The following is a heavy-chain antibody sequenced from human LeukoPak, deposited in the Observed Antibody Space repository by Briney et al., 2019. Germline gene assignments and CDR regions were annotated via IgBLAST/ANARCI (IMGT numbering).Heavy chain of an antibody. D-gene: IGHD2-2*02. CDR3: ARDGCSSTSCYTDNWFDP. V-gene: IGHV4-31*03. CDR1: GVSISSGGYY. CDR2: IYYSGST. Sequence: SSQTLSLTCTVSGVSISSGGYYWSWIRQHPGKGLEWIGYIYYSGSTYYNPSLKSRVTISVDTSKNQFSLKLSSVTAADTAVYYCARDGCSSTSCYTDNWFDPWGQGTLVTVSS. J-gene: IGHJ5*02.